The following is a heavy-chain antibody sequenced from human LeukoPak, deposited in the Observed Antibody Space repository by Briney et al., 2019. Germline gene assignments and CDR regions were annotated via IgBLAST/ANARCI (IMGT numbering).Heavy chain of an antibody. D-gene: IGHD3/OR15-3a*01. J-gene: IGHJ4*02. CDR3: ARSRIHSWTDRFDN. Sequence: SETLSLTCAVYGGSFSGYYWSWIRQPPGKGLEWIGYIYYSGSTNYNPSLKSRVTISVDTSKNQFSLKLSSVTAADTALYYCARSRIHSWTDRFDNWGQGTLVTVSS. CDR1: GGSFSGYY. V-gene: IGHV4-59*01. CDR2: IYYSGST.